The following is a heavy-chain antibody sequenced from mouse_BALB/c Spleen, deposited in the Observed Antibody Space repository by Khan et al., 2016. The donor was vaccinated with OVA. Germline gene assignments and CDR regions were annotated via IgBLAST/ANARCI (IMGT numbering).Heavy chain of an antibody. V-gene: IGHV2-9*02. CDR1: GFSLTTYD. J-gene: IGHJ4*01. CDR3: ARSTVMDY. D-gene: IGHD1-1*01. CDR2: IWAGGNT. Sequence: QVRLQQSGPGLVAPSQSLSITCTVSGFSLTTYDVHWVRQPPGKGLEWLGIIWAGGNTNYNSALMSRLSISKDNSKSQVFLKMNSLQTDDTAMYYCARSTVMDYWGQGTSGTVSS.